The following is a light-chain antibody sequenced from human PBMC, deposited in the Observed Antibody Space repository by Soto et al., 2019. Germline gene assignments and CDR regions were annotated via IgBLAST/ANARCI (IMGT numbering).Light chain of an antibody. CDR3: CSYTGSLTLL. CDR2: EVS. CDR1: SSDVGGYDY. Sequence: QSVLTQPASVSGSPGQSITISCTGSSSDVGGYDYVSWYQQHPGKAPKLMIYEVSNRPSGVSNRFSGSKSGNTASLTISGLQAEDKADYYCCSYTGSLTLLFGGGTKLTVL. J-gene: IGLJ2*01. V-gene: IGLV2-14*01.